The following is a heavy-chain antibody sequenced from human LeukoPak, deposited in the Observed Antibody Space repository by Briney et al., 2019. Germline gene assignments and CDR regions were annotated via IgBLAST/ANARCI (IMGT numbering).Heavy chain of an antibody. CDR2: IHYSGST. D-gene: IGHD3-9*01. V-gene: IGHV4-31*03. CDR3: VRDRYGNWFDP. Sequence: SETLSLTCTVSGGSLSSGDYYWTWIRQPPGRGLEWIGYIHYSGSTYYNPSLKSRVIISLDTSKNQFSLKLSSVTAADTAVYYCVRDRYGNWFDPWGQGTLVTVSS. CDR1: GGSLSSGDYY. J-gene: IGHJ5*02.